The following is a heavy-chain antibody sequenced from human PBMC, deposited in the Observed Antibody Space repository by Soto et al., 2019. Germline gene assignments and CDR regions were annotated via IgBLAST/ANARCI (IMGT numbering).Heavy chain of an antibody. CDR2: IRIDGSST. V-gene: IGHV3-74*01. CDR1: GFTFSNYW. D-gene: IGHD4-17*01. CDR3: ARDGFYGDYALDY. J-gene: IGHJ4*01. Sequence: EVQLVESGGSLVQPGGSLRLSCAASGFTFSNYWMHWVRQAPGKGLLWVSPIRIDGSSTGYADSVKGRFTISRDNAKNTLYLQMNSLRAEDTAVYYCARDGFYGDYALDYWGQGTLVTVSS.